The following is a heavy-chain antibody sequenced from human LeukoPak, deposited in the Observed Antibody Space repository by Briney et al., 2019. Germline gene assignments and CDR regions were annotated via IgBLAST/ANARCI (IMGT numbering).Heavy chain of an antibody. CDR1: GYTFTGYY. CDR3: ARDPFRITMVRGVRPTNWFDP. D-gene: IGHD3-10*01. J-gene: IGHJ5*02. Sequence: GSVKVSCKASGYTFTGYYMHWVRQAPGQGLEWMGWINPNSGGTNYTQKFQGRVTMTRDTSISTAYMELSRLRSDDTAVYYCARDPFRITMVRGVRPTNWFDPWGQGTLVTVSS. V-gene: IGHV1-2*02. CDR2: INPNSGGT.